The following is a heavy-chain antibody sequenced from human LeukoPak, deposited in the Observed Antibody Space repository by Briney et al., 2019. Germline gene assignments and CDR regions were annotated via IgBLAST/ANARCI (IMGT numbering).Heavy chain of an antibody. CDR2: IYYRGSI. V-gene: IGHV4-59*01. D-gene: IGHD3-10*01. J-gene: IGHJ4*02. CDR3: ARSGSVLSQIDY. Sequence: PSETLSLTCTVSGGSISSYCWSWIRQPPGKGLEWIGYIYYRGSINYNPSLKSRVTISVDTSKNQFSLKLSSVTAADTAVYYCARSGSVLSQIDYWGQGTLVTVSS. CDR1: GGSISSYC.